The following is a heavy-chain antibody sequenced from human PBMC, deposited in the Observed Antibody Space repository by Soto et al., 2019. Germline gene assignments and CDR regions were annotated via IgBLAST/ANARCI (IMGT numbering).Heavy chain of an antibody. J-gene: IGHJ6*02. D-gene: IGHD6-13*01. V-gene: IGHV4-31*03. CDR2: IYYSGST. Sequence: QVQLQESGPGLVKPSQTLSLTCTVSGGSISSGGYYWSWIRQHPGKGLEWIGYIYYSGSTYYNPSLMSRVTISVDTSKNQFSLKLSSVTAADTAVYYWAREGRIAAAEGMDVWGQGTTVTVSS. CDR3: AREGRIAAAEGMDV. CDR1: GGSISSGGYY.